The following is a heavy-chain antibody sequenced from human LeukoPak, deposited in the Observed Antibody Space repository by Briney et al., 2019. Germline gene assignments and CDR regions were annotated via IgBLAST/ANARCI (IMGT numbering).Heavy chain of an antibody. CDR1: GVTFSSYA. CDR2: ISYDGSVK. Sequence: PGGSLRLSCAASGVTFSSYAMHWVGQAPGKGVEGGALISYDGSVKYFGDSVTGRFTLSRDNSMNTLFLQMNSLRGDDTAVYYCGKESDSSGCNWIDGWGQGSLVSVSS. J-gene: IGHJ5*02. CDR3: GKESDSSGCNWIDG. D-gene: IGHD6-19*01. V-gene: IGHV3-30*18.